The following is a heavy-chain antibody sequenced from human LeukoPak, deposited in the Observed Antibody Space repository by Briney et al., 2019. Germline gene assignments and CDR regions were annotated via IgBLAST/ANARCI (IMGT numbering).Heavy chain of an antibody. V-gene: IGHV3-23*01. CDR3: AKMVHTEQWLVPFDY. CDR1: GFTFSNFA. CDR2: ISGSGGST. D-gene: IGHD6-19*01. J-gene: IGHJ4*02. Sequence: GGSLRLSCAASGFTFSNFAMNWVRQAPGKELECVSTISGSGGSTYYADSAKGRFTISRDNSKNTLYLQMNSLRAEDTAVYYCAKMVHTEQWLVPFDYWGQGTLVTVSS.